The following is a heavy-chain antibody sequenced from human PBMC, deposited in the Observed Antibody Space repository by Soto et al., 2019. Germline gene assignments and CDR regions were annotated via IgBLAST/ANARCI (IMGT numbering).Heavy chain of an antibody. V-gene: IGHV3-30-3*01. D-gene: IGHD6-19*01. Sequence: GGSLRLSCAASGFTFSSYAMHWVRQAPGKGLEWVAVISYDGSNKYYADSVKGRFTISRDNSKNTLYLQMNSLRAEDTAVYYCARDLIRAVAGHFDYWGQGTLVTVSS. J-gene: IGHJ4*02. CDR3: ARDLIRAVAGHFDY. CDR2: ISYDGSNK. CDR1: GFTFSSYA.